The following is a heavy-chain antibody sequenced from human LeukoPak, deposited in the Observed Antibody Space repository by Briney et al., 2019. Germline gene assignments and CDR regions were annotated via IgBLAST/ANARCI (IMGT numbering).Heavy chain of an antibody. CDR1: GFTFSSYS. Sequence: GGSLRLSCAASGFTFSSYSMNWVRQAPGKGLEWVPSISSSSSYIYYADSVKGRFTISRDNAKNSLYLQMNSLRAEDTAVYYCARDSIVGATSWFDPWGQGTLVTVSS. CDR3: ARDSIVGATSWFDP. J-gene: IGHJ5*02. V-gene: IGHV3-21*01. D-gene: IGHD1-26*01. CDR2: ISSSSSYI.